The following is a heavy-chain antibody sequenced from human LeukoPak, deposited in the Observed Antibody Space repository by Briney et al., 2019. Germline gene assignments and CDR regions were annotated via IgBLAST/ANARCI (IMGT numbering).Heavy chain of an antibody. CDR1: GYTFTSYG. CDR3: ARDRVAAHRLAVAGTGY. CDR2: ISAYNGNT. D-gene: IGHD6-19*01. Sequence: SVKVSCKASGYTFTSYGISWARQAPGQGLEWMGWISAYNGNTNYAKKLQGRVTMTTDTSTSTAYMELRSLRSDDTAVYYCARDRVAAHRLAVAGTGYWGQGTLVTVSS. J-gene: IGHJ4*02. V-gene: IGHV1-18*01.